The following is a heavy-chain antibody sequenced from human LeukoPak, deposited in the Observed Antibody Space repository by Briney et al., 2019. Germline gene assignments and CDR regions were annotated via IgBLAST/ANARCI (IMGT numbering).Heavy chain of an antibody. D-gene: IGHD5-12*01. CDR2: LHADGIER. CDR1: GFTLSGYW. J-gene: IGHJ4*02. Sequence: SGGSPRLSCAASGFTLSGYWMSWVRQAPGKGLEWVARLHADGIERYYVDPVKGRFTISRDNAKNSLHLQMYSLRLDDTAVYYCARGGYSFDYLGQGTLVTVSS. V-gene: IGHV3-7*01. CDR3: ARGGYSFDY.